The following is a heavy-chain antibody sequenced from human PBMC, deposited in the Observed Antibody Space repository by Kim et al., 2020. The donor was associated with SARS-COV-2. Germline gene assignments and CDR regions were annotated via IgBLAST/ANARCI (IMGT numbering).Heavy chain of an antibody. D-gene: IGHD2-15*01. CDR3: ARIGDY. J-gene: IGHJ4*02. V-gene: IGHV5-51*01. CDR2: YPDESDT. Sequence: YPDESDTRYSPSFQGQITISADKSISTAYLQWSSLKASDTAMYYCARIGDYWGQGTLVTVSS.